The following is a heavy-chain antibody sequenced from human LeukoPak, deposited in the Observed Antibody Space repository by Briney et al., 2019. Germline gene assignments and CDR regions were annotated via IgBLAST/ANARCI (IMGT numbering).Heavy chain of an antibody. CDR1: GLSFRSYI. D-gene: IGHD3-10*01. Sequence: GGSLRLSCEASGLSFRSYIMNWVRRPRGKGLEWIASISNDGDKRYYADSVKGRFIISRGNAKKSLSLQMNSLTADDTAVYFCARGANYPDYWGQGTLVTVSS. V-gene: IGHV3-21*04. J-gene: IGHJ4*02. CDR3: ARGANYPDY. CDR2: ISNDGDKR.